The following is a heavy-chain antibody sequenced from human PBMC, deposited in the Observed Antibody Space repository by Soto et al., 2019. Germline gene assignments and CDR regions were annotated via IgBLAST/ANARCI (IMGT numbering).Heavy chain of an antibody. CDR1: GFTFSDYA. D-gene: IGHD2-15*01. J-gene: IGHJ5*02. CDR2: ISGSGGDT. Sequence: GGSLRLSCAASGFTFSDYAMNWVRQAPGKGLEWVSGISGSGGDTYYADSVNGRFTISRDNSKNTLYLQMSSLRADDTAVYLCAKGGCSGVSCGWFDPWGQGTLVTV. V-gene: IGHV3-23*01. CDR3: AKGGCSGVSCGWFDP.